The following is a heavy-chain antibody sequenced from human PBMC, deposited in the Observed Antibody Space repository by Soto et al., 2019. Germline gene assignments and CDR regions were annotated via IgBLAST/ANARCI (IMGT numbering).Heavy chain of an antibody. CDR3: ARTYWSGWGRRPFDS. J-gene: IGHJ4*02. Sequence: SETLSLTCAVSGDSITSGDNYWRWIRQRPGKGLEGIGYTYHSGHTYYNPSLKSRLTISVDTSKNHFSLKLSSVTAADTADYFCARTYWSGWGRRPFDSWGQGALVTVSS. CDR1: GDSITSGDNY. V-gene: IGHV4-30-4*02. CDR2: TYHSGHT. D-gene: IGHD3-3*01.